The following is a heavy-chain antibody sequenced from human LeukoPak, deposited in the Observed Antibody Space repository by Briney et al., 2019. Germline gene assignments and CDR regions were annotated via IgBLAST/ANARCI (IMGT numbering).Heavy chain of an antibody. CDR2: MSPNSGDT. J-gene: IGHJ4*02. CDR1: EYTFTSYD. Sequence: ASVKVSCKASEYTFTSYDFNWVRQATGQRPEWMGWMSPNSGDTGYAQKFQDRVTMTRNTSISTAYMELSSLRSDDTAVYYCARGPPNWGYDYWGPGTLVTVSS. D-gene: IGHD7-27*01. V-gene: IGHV1-8*01. CDR3: ARGPPNWGYDY.